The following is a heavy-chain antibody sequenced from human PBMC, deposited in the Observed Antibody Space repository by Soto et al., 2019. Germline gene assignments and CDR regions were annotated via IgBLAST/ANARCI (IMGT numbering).Heavy chain of an antibody. V-gene: IGHV4-31*03. CDR3: ARVMEVAALDY. CDR1: RGSTGSGGCY. D-gene: IGHD2-15*01. Sequence: ASETLSLTCTFSRGSTGSGGCYWSWIRQHPGKGLEWIGYIYYSGSTYYKPSLKSRVNISVDTSKKQFSLELSSVTAADTAVYYCARVMEVAALDYWGQGTLVTVSS. CDR2: IYYSGST. J-gene: IGHJ4*02.